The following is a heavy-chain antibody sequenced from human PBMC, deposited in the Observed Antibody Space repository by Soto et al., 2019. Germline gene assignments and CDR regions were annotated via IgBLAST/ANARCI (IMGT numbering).Heavy chain of an antibody. D-gene: IGHD3-22*01. CDR2: IYHSGST. J-gene: IGHJ3*02. Sequence: QVQLQESGPGLVKPSGTLSLTCAVSGGSISSSNWWSWVRQPPGKGLEWIGEIYHSGSTNYNPSLKSRVTISVDKSENQFSLKLSSVTAADTAVYYCARDFQWLFQRVAFDIWGQGTMVTVSS. CDR1: GGSISSSNW. CDR3: ARDFQWLFQRVAFDI. V-gene: IGHV4-4*02.